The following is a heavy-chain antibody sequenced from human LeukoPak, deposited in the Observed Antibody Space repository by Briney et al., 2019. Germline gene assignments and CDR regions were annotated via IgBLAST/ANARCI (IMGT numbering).Heavy chain of an antibody. CDR1: GGSVSSGSYY. V-gene: IGHV4-61*01. Sequence: PSETLSLTCTVSGGSVSSGSYYWSWIRQPPGKGLEWIGYIYYSGSTNYNPSLKSRVTISVDTSKNQFSLKLSSVTAADTAVYYCARDHGDYDAFDIWGQGTMATVSS. CDR2: IYYSGST. D-gene: IGHD4-17*01. J-gene: IGHJ3*02. CDR3: ARDHGDYDAFDI.